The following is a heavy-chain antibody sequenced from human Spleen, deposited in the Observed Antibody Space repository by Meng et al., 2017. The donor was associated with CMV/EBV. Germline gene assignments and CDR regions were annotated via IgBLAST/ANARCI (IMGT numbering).Heavy chain of an antibody. Sequence: LSCVGAGFAFSTYTMNWVRQAPGKGLEWVSSIGSRDGYIYYADSVKGRLSISRDNAKNSVYLQMSSLRVEDSGVYYCTRGGGSAAWWGQGTLVTVSS. CDR2: IGSRDGYI. J-gene: IGHJ4*02. D-gene: IGHD2-15*01. CDR3: TRGGGSAAW. V-gene: IGHV3-21*01. CDR1: GFAFSTYT.